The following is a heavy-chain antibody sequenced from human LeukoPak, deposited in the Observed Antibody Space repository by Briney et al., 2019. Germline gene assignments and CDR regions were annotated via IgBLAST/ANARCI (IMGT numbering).Heavy chain of an antibody. D-gene: IGHD6-6*01. CDR3: ARGRYSSSSENYYYYMDV. CDR1: GYTFTSYD. J-gene: IGHJ6*03. CDR2: MNPNSGNT. Sequence: ASVKVSCKASGYTFTSYDINWVRQATGQGLEWMGWMNPNSGNTGYAQKFQGRVTITRNTSISTAYMELSSLRSEDTAVYYCARGRYSSSSENYYYYMDVWDKGTTVTVSS. V-gene: IGHV1-8*03.